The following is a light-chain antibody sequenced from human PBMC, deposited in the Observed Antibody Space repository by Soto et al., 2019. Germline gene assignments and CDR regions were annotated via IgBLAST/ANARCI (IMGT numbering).Light chain of an antibody. J-gene: IGLJ2*01. CDR3: CSYGGSGSV. CDR1: SSDVGSHNL. V-gene: IGLV2-23*02. Sequence: QSALTQPASVSGSPGQSITISCTGTSSDVGSHNLVYWYQQHPGQAPKLMIYEVSKRPLGVSARFSDSKSGNTASLTISGLQAEDESYYYCCSYGGSGSVFGGGTKLTVL. CDR2: EVS.